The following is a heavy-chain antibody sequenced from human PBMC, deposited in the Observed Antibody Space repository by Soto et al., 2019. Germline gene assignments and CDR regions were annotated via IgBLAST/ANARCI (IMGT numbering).Heavy chain of an antibody. D-gene: IGHD2-21*01. Sequence: GGSLRLSCAASEFTFSNYDMHWVRQAPGEGLEWVSVISYDGSKKNYADSVKGRFTISRDNSKNSLYLQMNSLRADDTAVYYCASEFLSRLDVWGQGTTVTVSS. V-gene: IGHV3-30-3*01. CDR2: ISYDGSKK. CDR3: ASEFLSRLDV. J-gene: IGHJ6*02. CDR1: EFTFSNYD.